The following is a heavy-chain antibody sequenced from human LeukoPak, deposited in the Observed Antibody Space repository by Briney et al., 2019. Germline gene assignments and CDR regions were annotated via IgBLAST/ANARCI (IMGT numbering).Heavy chain of an antibody. V-gene: IGHV3-66*01. J-gene: IGHJ4*02. CDR3: AREGSNRPYYYDSSYYFDY. Sequence: GGSLRLSCAASGFTVSSNYMSWVSQAPGKGLEWVSVIYRGGSTYYADSVKGRFTISRDNSKNTLYLQMNSLRAEDTAVYYCAREGSNRPYYYDSSYYFDYWGQGTLVTVSS. CDR1: GFTVSSNY. CDR2: IYRGGST. D-gene: IGHD3-22*01.